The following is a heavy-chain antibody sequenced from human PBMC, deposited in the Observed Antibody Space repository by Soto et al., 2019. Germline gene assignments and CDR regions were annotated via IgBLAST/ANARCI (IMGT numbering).Heavy chain of an antibody. J-gene: IGHJ4*02. V-gene: IGHV4-59*01. CDR2: FYYSGIT. D-gene: IGHD1-26*01. CDR1: GGSIISYY. Sequence: SATLSLTCTVSGGSIISYYWSWIRQPPGKGLEWIGYFYYSGITNYNPSLNSRVTISADTSKNQFSLKLRSVTGADAAVYYCARVTVAVPATTHYFDHWGQGTPVTVSS. CDR3: ARVTVAVPATTHYFDH.